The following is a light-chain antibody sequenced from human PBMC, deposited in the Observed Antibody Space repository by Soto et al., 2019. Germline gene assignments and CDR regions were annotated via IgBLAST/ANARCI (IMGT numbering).Light chain of an antibody. CDR3: QQYNNWPPYT. V-gene: IGKV3-15*01. CDR2: GAS. Sequence: EIVMTQSPATLSLSPGERATLSCRASQSVSSNFACYQQKPGQAPRLLIYGASTKATGIPAGFSGSGSGTEFTLTISSLQSEDFAVYYCQQYNNWPPYTFGQGTKLEI. J-gene: IGKJ2*01. CDR1: QSVSSN.